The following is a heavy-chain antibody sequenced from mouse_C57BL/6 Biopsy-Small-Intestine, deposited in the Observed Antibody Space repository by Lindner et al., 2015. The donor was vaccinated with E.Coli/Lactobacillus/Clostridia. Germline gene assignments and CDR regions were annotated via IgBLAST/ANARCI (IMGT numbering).Heavy chain of an antibody. CDR2: ISFSGSP. CDR1: GYSITSDY. CDR3: ARWADDYPYYYAMDY. J-gene: IGHJ4*01. D-gene: IGHD2-4*01. Sequence: VQLQESGPGLAKPSQTLSLTCSVTGYSITSDYWSWIRKFPGNKLEYMGYISFSGSPYYNPSLKSRISITRDTSKNQYYLQLNSVTPEDTATYYCARWADDYPYYYAMDYWGPGTSVTVSS. V-gene: IGHV3-8*01.